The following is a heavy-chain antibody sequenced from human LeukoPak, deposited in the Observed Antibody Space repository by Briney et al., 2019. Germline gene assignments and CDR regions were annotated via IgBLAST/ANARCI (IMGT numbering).Heavy chain of an antibody. CDR3: ATYNDYYYDSSSSLPDY. V-gene: IGHV1-69*05. D-gene: IGHD3-22*01. CDR1: GGPFSSYA. J-gene: IGHJ4*02. CDR2: IIPIFGTA. Sequence: SVKVSCKASGGPFSSYAISWVRQAPGQGLEWMGRIIPIFGTANYAQKFQGRVTITTDESTSTAFMELSSLRSEDTAVYYCATYNDYYYDSSSSLPDYWGQGTLVTVSS.